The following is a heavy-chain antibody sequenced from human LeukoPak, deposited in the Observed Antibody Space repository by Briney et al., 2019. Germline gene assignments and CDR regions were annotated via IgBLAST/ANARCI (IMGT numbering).Heavy chain of an antibody. D-gene: IGHD6-19*01. Sequence: SVKVSCKASGGTFSSYAISWVRQAPGQGLEWMGRIIPIFGTANYAQKFQGRVTITTVESTSTAYMELSSLRSEDTAVYYCARDGIAVAGPSVYFDYWGQGTLVTVSS. CDR2: IIPIFGTA. CDR3: ARDGIAVAGPSVYFDY. V-gene: IGHV1-69*05. J-gene: IGHJ4*02. CDR1: GGTFSSYA.